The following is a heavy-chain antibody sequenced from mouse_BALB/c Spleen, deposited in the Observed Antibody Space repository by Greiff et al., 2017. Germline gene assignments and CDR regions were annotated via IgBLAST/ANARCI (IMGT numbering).Heavy chain of an antibody. Sequence: QVQLQQPGAELVKPGASVKLSCKASGYTFTSYWMHWVKQRPGQGLEWIGEINPSNGRTNYNEKFKGKATLTADKSSSTAYMQLSSLTSDDSAVYFCAKTMITGYAMDYWGQGTSVTVSS. CDR2: INPSNGRT. D-gene: IGHD2-4*01. CDR3: AKTMITGYAMDY. J-gene: IGHJ4*01. V-gene: IGHV1S81*02. CDR1: GYTFTSYW.